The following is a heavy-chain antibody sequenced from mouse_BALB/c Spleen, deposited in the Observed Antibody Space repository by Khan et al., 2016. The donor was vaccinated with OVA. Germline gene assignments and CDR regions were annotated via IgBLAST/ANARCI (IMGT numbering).Heavy chain of an antibody. CDR2: ISTYYGDA. J-gene: IGHJ3*01. V-gene: IGHV1S137*01. Sequence: QVQLKQSGAELVRPGVSVKISCKGSGYTFTDYAMHWVKQSHAKSLEWIGVISTYYGDADHNQKFKGKATMTVDNSSSTAYMELARLTSEDSAIYYCARGSGNSRFAYWGQGTLVTVSA. D-gene: IGHD1-3*01. CDR1: GYTFTDYA. CDR3: ARGSGNSRFAY.